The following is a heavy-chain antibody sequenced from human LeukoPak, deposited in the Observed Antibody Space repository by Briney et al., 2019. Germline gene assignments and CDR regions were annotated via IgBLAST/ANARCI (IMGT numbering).Heavy chain of an antibody. CDR2: IYTSGST. V-gene: IGHV4-4*07. Sequence: SETLSLTCTVSGGSISSYYWSWIRQPAGKGLEWIGRIYTSGSTNYNPSLKSRVTMSVDSSKSQFSLKLSSVTAADTAVYYCARATGCSSTSCYNWFDPWGQGTLVTVSS. D-gene: IGHD2-2*01. CDR3: ARATGCSSTSCYNWFDP. CDR1: GGSISSYY. J-gene: IGHJ5*02.